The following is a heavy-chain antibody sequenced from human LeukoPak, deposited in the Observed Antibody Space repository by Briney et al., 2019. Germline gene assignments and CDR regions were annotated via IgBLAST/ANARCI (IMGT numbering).Heavy chain of an antibody. Sequence: SETLSLTCAVSGGSISSSNWWSWVRQPPGKGLEGIGEIYHSGSTNYNPSLKSRVTISVDKSKNQFSLKLSSVTAADTAVYYCARGVGKYSSSWPPFAYWGQGTLVTVSS. CDR2: IYHSGST. J-gene: IGHJ4*02. CDR1: GGSISSSNW. V-gene: IGHV4-4*02. D-gene: IGHD6-13*01. CDR3: ARGVGKYSSSWPPFAY.